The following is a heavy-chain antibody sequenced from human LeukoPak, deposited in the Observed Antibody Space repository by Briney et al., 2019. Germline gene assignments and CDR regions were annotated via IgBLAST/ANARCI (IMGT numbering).Heavy chain of an antibody. Sequence: GGSLRLSCAASGFIFSRNSMNWVRQAPGKGLEWVANIKKDGSEKYYVDSVKGRFTISRDNAKTSLYLQMNSLRAEDTAVYYCARHLSGVTGYTYGRGIDYWGQGTLVTVSS. J-gene: IGHJ4*02. CDR3: ARHLSGVTGYTYGRGIDY. D-gene: IGHD5-18*01. CDR1: GFIFSRNS. V-gene: IGHV3-7*01. CDR2: IKKDGSEK.